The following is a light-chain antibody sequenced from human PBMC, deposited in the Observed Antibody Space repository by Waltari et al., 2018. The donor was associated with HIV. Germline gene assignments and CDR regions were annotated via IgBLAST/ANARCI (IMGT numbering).Light chain of an antibody. Sequence: SCTGTSSDVGGYNFVSWYQQHPGKAPKLLIFEATKRPSGVPDRFSGSKSGNTASLTVSGLQAEDEADYYCSSYAGSSTLIFGGGTKLTVL. CDR1: SSDVGGYNF. V-gene: IGLV2-8*01. CDR3: SSYAGSSTLI. CDR2: EAT. J-gene: IGLJ2*01.